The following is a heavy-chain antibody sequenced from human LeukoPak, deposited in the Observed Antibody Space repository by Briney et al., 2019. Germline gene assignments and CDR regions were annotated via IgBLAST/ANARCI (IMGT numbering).Heavy chain of an antibody. CDR3: ARVRYNWNYLDY. V-gene: IGHV4-59*01. D-gene: IGHD1-20*01. CDR1: GGSISSYY. J-gene: IGHJ4*02. CDR2: IYYSGST. Sequence: SETLSLTCTVSGGSISSYYWSWIRQPPGKGLGWIGYIYYSGSTNYNPSLKSRVTISVDTSKNQFSLKLSSVTAADTAVYYCARVRYNWNYLDYWGQGTLVTVSS.